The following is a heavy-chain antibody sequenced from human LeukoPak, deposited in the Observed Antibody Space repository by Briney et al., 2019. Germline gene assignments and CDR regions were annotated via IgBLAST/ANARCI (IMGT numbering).Heavy chain of an antibody. D-gene: IGHD5-12*01. Sequence: GGSLRLSCAASGFSFSTSWMYWLRQAPGKGLVWVSRINGDGSDPSYADSVKGRFTISRDNAKNSLYLQMNSLRAEDTAVYYCARGPSGYHNTGGQGTLVTVSS. CDR1: GFSFSTSW. CDR3: ARGPSGYHNT. J-gene: IGHJ4*02. CDR2: INGDGSDP. V-gene: IGHV3-74*01.